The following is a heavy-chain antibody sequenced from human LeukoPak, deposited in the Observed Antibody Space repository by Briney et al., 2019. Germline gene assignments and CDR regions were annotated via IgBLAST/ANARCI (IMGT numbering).Heavy chain of an antibody. D-gene: IGHD2-21*02. CDR1: GGSISSGDYY. V-gene: IGHV4-30-4*01. Sequence: QVQLQEPGPGLVKPSQTLSLTCTVSGGSISSGDYYWSLIRQTHGKGLEWIGYIYYSGRTYYNPPLKSRVTISVDTSKNQFSLKLSSVTAADTAVYYCARRWDTAIALWGQGTLVTVSS. CDR2: IYYSGRT. CDR3: ARRWDTAIAL. J-gene: IGHJ4*02.